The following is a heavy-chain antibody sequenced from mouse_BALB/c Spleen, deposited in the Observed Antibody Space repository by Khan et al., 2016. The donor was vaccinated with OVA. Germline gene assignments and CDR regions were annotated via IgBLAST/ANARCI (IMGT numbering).Heavy chain of an antibody. CDR2: IWAGGST. J-gene: IGHJ2*01. CDR3: AMREEI. V-gene: IGHV2-9*02. CDR1: GFSLTRYG. Sequence: QVQLKESGPGLVAPSQSLSITCTVSGFSLTRYGVPWVRQPPGTGLEWLGVIWAGGSTNYNSALMSRLSISKDNTKSQVFIKMNRLQTYNTAMYSSAMREEIWGQGTTLTVSS.